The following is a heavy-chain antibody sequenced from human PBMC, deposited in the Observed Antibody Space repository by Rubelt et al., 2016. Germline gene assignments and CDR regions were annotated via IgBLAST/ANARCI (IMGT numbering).Heavy chain of an antibody. J-gene: IGHJ5*02. D-gene: IGHD2-2*01. CDR1: GGTFSSYA. V-gene: IGHV1-69*01. CDR2: IIPIFGTA. CDR3: ASQDIVVVPAPPYNRFDP. Sequence: GSSVKVSCKASGGTFSSYAISWVRQAPGQGLEWMGGIIPIFGTANYAQKFQGRVTITADESTSTAYMELSSLRSEDTAVYYCASQDIVVVPAPPYNRFDPWGQGTLVTVSS.